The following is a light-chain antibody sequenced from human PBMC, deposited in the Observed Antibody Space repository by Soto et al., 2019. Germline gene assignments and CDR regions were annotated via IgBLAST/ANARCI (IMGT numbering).Light chain of an antibody. V-gene: IGKV1-5*03. CDR1: QTINRW. CDR2: KAS. Sequence: DIQMTQSPSTLSASVGDRVTITCRASQTINRWLAWYQQKPGEVPKLLIYKASVLESGVPSRFSGSGSGTEFTLTISRLQPEDVATYYCQHWSFXQGTKVDIK. J-gene: IGKJ1*01. CDR3: QHWS.